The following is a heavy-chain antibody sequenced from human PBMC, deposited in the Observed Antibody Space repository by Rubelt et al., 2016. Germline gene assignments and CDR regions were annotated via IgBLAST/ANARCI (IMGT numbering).Heavy chain of an antibody. J-gene: IGHJ5*02. CDR3: ARGLARAAAAPRRLWFDP. CDR1: GGSFSGYY. Sequence: QVQLQQWGAGLLKPSETLSLTCAVYGGSFSGYYWSWIRQPPGKGLEWIGEINHSGSTNYNPSLKSRVTISVDTSNNPFSLKLSSWTAADPAVYYCARGLARAAAAPRRLWFDPWGQGTLVTVSS. D-gene: IGHD6-13*01. CDR2: INHSGST. V-gene: IGHV4-34*01.